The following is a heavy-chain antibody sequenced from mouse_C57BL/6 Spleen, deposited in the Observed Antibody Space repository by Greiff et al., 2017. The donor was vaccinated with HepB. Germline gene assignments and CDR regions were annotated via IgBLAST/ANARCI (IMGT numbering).Heavy chain of an antibody. Sequence: VQLKQSGPELVKPGASVKIPCKASGYTFTDYNMDWVKQSHGKSLEWIGDINPNNGGTIYNQKFKGKATLTVDKSSSTAYMELRSLTSEDTAVYYCARVRGNYEDWYFDVWGTGTTVTVSS. V-gene: IGHV1-18*01. D-gene: IGHD2-1*01. J-gene: IGHJ1*03. CDR3: ARVRGNYEDWYFDV. CDR1: GYTFTDYN. CDR2: INPNNGGT.